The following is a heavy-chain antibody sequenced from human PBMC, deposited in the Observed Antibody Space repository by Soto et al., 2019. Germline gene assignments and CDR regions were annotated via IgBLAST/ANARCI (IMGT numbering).Heavy chain of an antibody. CDR1: GSSISSGGHH. CDR3: ARAQGSSGWFDP. CDR2: VYYSGTA. D-gene: IGHD6-13*01. V-gene: IGHV4-31*03. J-gene: IGHJ5*02. Sequence: SETLSLTCTVSGSSISSGGHHWSWIRQPPGKGLDWIGYVYYSGTAYYNPSLKSRVTISAGTSKNQFSLKLSSVTAADTAVYKCARAQGSSGWFDPWGQGTPVTVSS.